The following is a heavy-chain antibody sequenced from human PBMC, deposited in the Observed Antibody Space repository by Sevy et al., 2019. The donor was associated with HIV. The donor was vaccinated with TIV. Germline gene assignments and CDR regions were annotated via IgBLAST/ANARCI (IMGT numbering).Heavy chain of an antibody. CDR1: GFTFSGYT. CDR3: ARGGWDIVVVPAAFDI. Sequence: GGSLRLSCAASGFTFSGYTLHLVRQAPGKGLEWVAVISFDGSNKYYVDSVKGRFTISRDNSKNTLYLQMNSLRPEDTAVYYCARGGWDIVVVPAAFDIWGQGTMVTVSS. D-gene: IGHD2-2*01. V-gene: IGHV3-30-3*01. J-gene: IGHJ3*02. CDR2: ISFDGSNK.